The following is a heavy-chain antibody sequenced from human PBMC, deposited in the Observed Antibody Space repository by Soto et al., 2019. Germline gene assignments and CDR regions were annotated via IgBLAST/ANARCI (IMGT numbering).Heavy chain of an antibody. D-gene: IGHD3-16*01. J-gene: IGHJ4*02. CDR3: ETRVTRDNGGGLGY. Sequence: QVELQESGPELVKPSGTLSLTCAVSGGSISSNMWWTWVRQPPGKGLDWIGEIYHSGRTAYNPSLKSRVAISVDKSKNELSLKMTSVTAADTAVYYCETRVTRDNGGGLGYWGQGTLVTVSS. CDR2: IYHSGRT. V-gene: IGHV4-4*02. CDR1: GGSISSNMW.